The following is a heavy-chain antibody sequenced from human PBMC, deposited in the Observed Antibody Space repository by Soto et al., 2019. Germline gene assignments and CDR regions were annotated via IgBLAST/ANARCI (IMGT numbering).Heavy chain of an antibody. Sequence: ASVKVSCKASGYTFTRYTMNWVRQAPGQRLEWMGWINPDNGNTKSSQKFQDRVIITRDTSASTAYMDLSSLRSEDTAVYYCARDNGAARKGYYYGMDVWGQGTTVTVSS. J-gene: IGHJ6*02. V-gene: IGHV1-3*01. CDR2: INPDNGNT. CDR1: GYTFTRYT. D-gene: IGHD6-6*01. CDR3: ARDNGAARKGYYYGMDV.